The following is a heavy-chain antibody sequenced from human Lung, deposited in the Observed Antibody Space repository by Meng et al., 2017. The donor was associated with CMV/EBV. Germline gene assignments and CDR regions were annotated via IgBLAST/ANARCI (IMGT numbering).Heavy chain of an antibody. CDR2: MDPNSGNT. D-gene: IGHD6-13*01. CDR1: EYTFSSYD. Sequence: CKASEYTFSSYDINWVRQATGLGLEWMGWMDPNSGNTGYAQKFQGRVTFTRNTSISTAYMELSSLRSEDTAVYYCARARIAALLAFDHWGQGTLVTVSS. CDR3: ARARIAALLAFDH. V-gene: IGHV1-8*03. J-gene: IGHJ4*02.